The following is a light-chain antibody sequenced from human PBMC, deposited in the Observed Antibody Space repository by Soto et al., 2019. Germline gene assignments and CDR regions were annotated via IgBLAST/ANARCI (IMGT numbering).Light chain of an antibody. CDR1: QSVSSN. CDR3: QQYNNWPIT. Sequence: EIVMPHSPATLSVSPGERATLSCRAIQSVSSNFAWYQQKPGQAPRLLIYGASTRATGIPARFSGSGSGTEFTLTISSLQSEDFAVYYCQQYNNWPITFGPGTKVDIK. V-gene: IGKV3-15*01. J-gene: IGKJ3*01. CDR2: GAS.